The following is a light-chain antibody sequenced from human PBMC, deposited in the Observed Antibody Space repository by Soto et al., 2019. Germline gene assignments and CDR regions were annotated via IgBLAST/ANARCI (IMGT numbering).Light chain of an antibody. CDR3: CSYAGTYIPL. CDR1: SSDVGAYNF. J-gene: IGLJ2*01. CDR2: DVS. V-gene: IGLV2-11*01. Sequence: QSVLTQPRSVSGSPGQSVTISCTGTSSDVGAYNFVSWYQHNPGKAPKLMIFDVSARPSGVPDRFSGSKSANTASLTISGLQTEDEADYYCCSYAGTYIPLFGGGTKLTGL.